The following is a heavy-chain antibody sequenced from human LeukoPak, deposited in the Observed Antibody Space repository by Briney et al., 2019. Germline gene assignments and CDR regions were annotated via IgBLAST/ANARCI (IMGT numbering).Heavy chain of an antibody. CDR2: ISSSSTYI. V-gene: IGHV3-21*01. D-gene: IGHD1-26*01. CDR1: GFTFSTYS. J-gene: IGHJ4*02. Sequence: PGGSLRLSCAASGFTFSTYSMNWVRQAPGKGLEWVSSISSSSTYIYYADSVKGRFTISRDNAKNSLYLQMNSLRAEDTAVYYCAMEGYSGNYPAYWGQGTLVTVSS. CDR3: AMEGYSGNYPAY.